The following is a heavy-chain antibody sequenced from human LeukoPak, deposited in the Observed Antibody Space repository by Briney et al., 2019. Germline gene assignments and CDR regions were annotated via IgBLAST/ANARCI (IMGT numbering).Heavy chain of an antibody. CDR1: GGSFSGYY. J-gene: IGHJ2*01. CDR3: ARAPWVGQWLRSTLYYWYFDL. Sequence: PSETLSLTCAVYGGSFSGYYWSWIRQPPGKGLEWIGEINHSGSTNYNPSLKSRVTISVDTSKNQFSLKLSSVTAADTAVYYCARAPWVGQWLRSTLYYWYFDLWGRGTLVTVSS. D-gene: IGHD5-12*01. CDR2: INHSGST. V-gene: IGHV4-34*01.